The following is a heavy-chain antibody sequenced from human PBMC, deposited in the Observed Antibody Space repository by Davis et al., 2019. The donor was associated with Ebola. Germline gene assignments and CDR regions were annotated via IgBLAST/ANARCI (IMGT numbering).Heavy chain of an antibody. CDR1: GFTFSGSA. V-gene: IGHV3-73*01. D-gene: IGHD4-17*01. CDR3: TSLNYGDYQVWYYYGINV. J-gene: IGHJ6*02. CDR2: IRSKANSYAT. Sequence: GESLKISCAASGFTFSGSAMHWVRQASGKGLGWVGRIRSKANSYATAYAASVKGRFTISRDDSKNTAYLQMNSLKTEDTAVYYCTSLNYGDYQVWYYYGINVWGQGTTVTVSS.